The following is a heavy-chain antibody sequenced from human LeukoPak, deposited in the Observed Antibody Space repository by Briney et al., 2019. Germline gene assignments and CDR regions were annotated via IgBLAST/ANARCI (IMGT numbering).Heavy chain of an antibody. D-gene: IGHD7-27*01. J-gene: IGHJ6*02. CDR2: IRSKAYGGTT. CDR3: TRDAGDYYGMDV. Sequence: PGGSLGFSCTASGFTFGDYAMSWVRQAPGKGLEWVGFIRSKAYGGTTEYAASVKGRFTISRDDSKSIAYLQMNSLKTEDTAVYYCTRDAGDYYGMDVWGQGTTVTVSS. CDR1: GFTFGDYA. V-gene: IGHV3-49*04.